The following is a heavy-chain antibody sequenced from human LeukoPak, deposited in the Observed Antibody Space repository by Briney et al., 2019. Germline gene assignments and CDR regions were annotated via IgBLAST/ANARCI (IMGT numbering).Heavy chain of an antibody. V-gene: IGHV4-59*01. CDR3: ARGGYYGSGNDFRFDP. CDR1: GGSISSYY. Sequence: SETLSLTCTVSGGSISSYYWSWIRQPPGKGLEWIGYIYYSGSTNYNPSLKSRVTISVDTSKNQFSLKLSSVTPTDTAVYYCARGGYYGSGNDFRFDPWGQGTLVTVSS. D-gene: IGHD3-10*01. J-gene: IGHJ5*02. CDR2: IYYSGST.